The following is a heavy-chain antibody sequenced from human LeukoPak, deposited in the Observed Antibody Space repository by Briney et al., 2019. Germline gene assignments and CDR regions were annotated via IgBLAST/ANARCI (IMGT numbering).Heavy chain of an antibody. Sequence: GASVKVSCKASGYTFTGYYMHWVRQAPGQGLEWMGRINPNSGGTNYAQKFQGRVTMTRDTSISTAYMELSRLRSDDTAVYYCARSLQVRGVIIGSHFVYWGQGTLVTVSS. J-gene: IGHJ4*02. V-gene: IGHV1-2*06. CDR3: ARSLQVRGVIIGSHFVY. D-gene: IGHD3-10*01. CDR2: INPNSGGT. CDR1: GYTFTGYY.